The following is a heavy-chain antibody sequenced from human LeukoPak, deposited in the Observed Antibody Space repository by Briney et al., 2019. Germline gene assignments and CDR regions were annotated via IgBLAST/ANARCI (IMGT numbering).Heavy chain of an antibody. CDR1: GFTVSSNY. J-gene: IGHJ3*02. CDR2: IYSGGRT. Sequence: GGSLRLSCAASGFTVSSNYMSWVRQAPGKGLECVSVIYSGGRTCYADSVKGRFTISRDNSRNTLFLQMNSLRAEDTAVYYCARGVGYCSSTSCEDAFDIWGQGTMVTVSS. D-gene: IGHD2-2*03. CDR3: ARGVGYCSSTSCEDAFDI. V-gene: IGHV3-53*01.